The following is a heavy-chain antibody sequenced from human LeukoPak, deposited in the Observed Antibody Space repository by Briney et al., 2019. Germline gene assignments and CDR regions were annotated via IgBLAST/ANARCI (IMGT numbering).Heavy chain of an antibody. J-gene: IGHJ4*02. D-gene: IGHD3-22*01. CDR2: MNPNSGNT. CDR1: GYTFTSYD. V-gene: IGHV1-8*01. CDR3: AGGHYYYDSSGYPGSFDY. Sequence: ASVKVSCKASGYTFTSYDINWVRQATGQGLEWMGWMNPNSGNTGYAQKFQGRVTMTTDTSTSTAYMELRSLRSDDTAVYYCAGGHYYYDSSGYPGSFDYWGQGTLVTVSS.